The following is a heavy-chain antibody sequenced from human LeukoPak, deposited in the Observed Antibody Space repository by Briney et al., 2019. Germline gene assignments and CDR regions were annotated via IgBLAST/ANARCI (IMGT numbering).Heavy chain of an antibody. Sequence: SETLSLTCTVSGDSISSSSSYWGRIRQPPGKGLEWIGTISYSGNTYYNPSLKSRVGTSVDTSKNQFSLKLSSVTAADTAVYYCGRMISANFYFYYGMDVWGQGTTVTVSS. CDR2: ISYSGNT. J-gene: IGHJ6*02. V-gene: IGHV4-39*01. D-gene: IGHD4/OR15-4a*01. CDR3: GRMISANFYFYYGMDV. CDR1: GDSISSSSSY.